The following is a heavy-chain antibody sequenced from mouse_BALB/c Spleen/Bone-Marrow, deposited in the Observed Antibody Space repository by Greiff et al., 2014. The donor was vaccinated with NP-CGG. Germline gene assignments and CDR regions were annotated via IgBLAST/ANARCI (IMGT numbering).Heavy chain of an antibody. D-gene: IGHD1-2*01. CDR3: VRDYYGP. J-gene: IGHJ2*01. Sequence: EVKLVESRPSLVKPSQTLSLTCSVTGDSITSGYWNWIRKFPGNKLEYMGYINYSGGTYYNPSLKSRISITRDTSKNQYYLQLNSVTTEDTATYYCVRDYYGPWGQGTTLTVSS. V-gene: IGHV3-8*02. CDR2: INYSGGT. CDR1: GDSITSGY.